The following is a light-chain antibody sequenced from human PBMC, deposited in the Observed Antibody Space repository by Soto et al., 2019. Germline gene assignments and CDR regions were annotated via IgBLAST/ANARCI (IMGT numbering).Light chain of an antibody. CDR2: AAS. CDR3: QQSYSIPYT. Sequence: DIQMTQSPSSLSASVGDRVSITCRANQTIRNFLQWYQQKPGKVPKFLIYAASSLVDGVPSRFSGSGSGADFTLTISSLQPEDFATCYCQQSYSIPYTFGQGTKLDIK. J-gene: IGKJ2*01. V-gene: IGKV1-39*01. CDR1: QTIRNF.